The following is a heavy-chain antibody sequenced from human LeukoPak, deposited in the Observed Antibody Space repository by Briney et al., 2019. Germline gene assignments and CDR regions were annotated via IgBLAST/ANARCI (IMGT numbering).Heavy chain of an antibody. Sequence: SETLSLTCTVSGGSISSYYWSWIRQPPGKGLEWVGYIYYSGSTNYNPSLKSRVTISVDTSKNQFSLKLSSVTAADTAVYYCARDRVRGNSNPFFDYWGQGTLVTVSS. D-gene: IGHD4-11*01. CDR3: ARDRVRGNSNPFFDY. CDR2: IYYSGST. CDR1: GGSISSYY. V-gene: IGHV4-59*01. J-gene: IGHJ4*02.